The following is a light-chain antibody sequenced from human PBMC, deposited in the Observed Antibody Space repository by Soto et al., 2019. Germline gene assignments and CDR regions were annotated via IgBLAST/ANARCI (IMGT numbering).Light chain of an antibody. CDR3: QQYNNGPT. Sequence: DIQMTQSPSSLSASVGDRVTITCRAIQFISSYLIWYQQKQGKAPKFLFFVASILQGGFPSRFSCSGLGKVFSFTFSTLQSEDFAVYYCQQYNNGPTFGKGTKVDIK. CDR1: QFISSY. CDR2: VAS. J-gene: IGKJ1*01. V-gene: IGKV1-39*01.